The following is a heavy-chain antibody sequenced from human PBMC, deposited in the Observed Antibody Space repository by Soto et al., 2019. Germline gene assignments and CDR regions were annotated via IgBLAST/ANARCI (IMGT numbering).Heavy chain of an antibody. D-gene: IGHD3-9*01. J-gene: IGHJ4*02. V-gene: IGHV1-69*02. Sequence: ASVKVSCKASGGTFSSYTISWVRQAPGQGLEWMGRIIPILGIANYAQKFQGRVTITADKSTSTAYMELSSLRSEDTAVYYCANGDILTEEKPFDYWGQGTLVTVSS. CDR2: IIPILGIA. CDR3: ANGDILTEEKPFDY. CDR1: GGTFSSYT.